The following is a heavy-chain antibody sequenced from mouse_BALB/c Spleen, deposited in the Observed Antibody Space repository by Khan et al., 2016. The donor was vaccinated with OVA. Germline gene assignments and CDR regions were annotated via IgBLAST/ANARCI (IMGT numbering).Heavy chain of an antibody. D-gene: IGHD1-1*01. CDR3: GTSYYYGYYFDY. V-gene: IGHV5-17*01. J-gene: IGHJ2*01. CDR2: ISGDSSSI. Sequence: EVELVESGGGLVQPGGSLKLSCAASGFTFSSYGMHWVRQAPEKGLEWVAYISGDSSSIYYTDTVKGRFTISRANSKNTLSLQMTSLMSEDTAMYYCGTSYYYGYYFDYWGPGTTLTVSS. CDR1: GFTFSSYG.